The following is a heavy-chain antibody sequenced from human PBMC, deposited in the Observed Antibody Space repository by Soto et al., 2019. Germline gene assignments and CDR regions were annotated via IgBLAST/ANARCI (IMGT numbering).Heavy chain of an antibody. Sequence: SETLSLTCAVSGGSISSGGYSWSWIRQPPGKGLEWIGYIYHSGSTYYNPSLKSRVTISVDRSKNQFSLKLSSVTAADTAVYYCARYSSSWYYFDYWGQGTLVTAPQ. CDR3: ARYSSSWYYFDY. V-gene: IGHV4-30-2*01. J-gene: IGHJ4*02. CDR2: IYHSGST. D-gene: IGHD6-13*01. CDR1: GGSISSGGYS.